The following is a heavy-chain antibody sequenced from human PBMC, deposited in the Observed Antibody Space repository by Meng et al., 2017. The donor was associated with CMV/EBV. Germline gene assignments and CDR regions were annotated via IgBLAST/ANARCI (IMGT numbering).Heavy chain of an antibody. CDR1: GGTFSSYA. J-gene: IGHJ6*02. CDR2: IIPILGIA. CDR3: ARGRYDFWSGYYTKGGRYYYYGMDA. Sequence: SVKVSCKASGGTFSSYAISWVRQAPGQGLEWMGGIIPILGIANYAQKFQGRVTITADKSTSTAYMELSSLRSEDTAVYYCARGRYDFWSGYYTKGGRYYYYGMDAWGQGTTVTVSS. D-gene: IGHD3-3*01. V-gene: IGHV1-69*10.